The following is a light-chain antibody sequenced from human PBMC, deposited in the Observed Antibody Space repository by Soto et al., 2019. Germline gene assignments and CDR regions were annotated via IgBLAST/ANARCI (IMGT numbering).Light chain of an antibody. CDR3: QQSNNYPLT. V-gene: IGKV1D-13*01. J-gene: IGKJ5*01. CDR2: DAS. CDR1: QGVSSS. Sequence: AIQLTQSPSSLSASVGDRVTITCRASQGVSSSLAWYQQKPGTAPKLLIYDASDLETGVPSRFSGSGSGTDFTLTISSLQPEDLATYYWQQSNNYPLTFGQGTRLEIK.